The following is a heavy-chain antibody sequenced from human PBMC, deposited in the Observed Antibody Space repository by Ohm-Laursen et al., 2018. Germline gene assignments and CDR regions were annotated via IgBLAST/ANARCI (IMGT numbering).Heavy chain of an antibody. J-gene: IGHJ4*02. CDR2: IYWSDDK. CDR1: GFSLSTTGEG. CDR3: TRSFSSSPLDY. V-gene: IGHV2-5*01. Sequence: TQTLTLTCPFSGFSLSTTGEGVGWIRQPPGKALEWLALIYWSDDKRYSPSLKSRLTITKDTSKNQVVLTVTNMDPVDTATYYCTRSFSSSPLDYWGQGILVTVSS. D-gene: IGHD6-6*01.